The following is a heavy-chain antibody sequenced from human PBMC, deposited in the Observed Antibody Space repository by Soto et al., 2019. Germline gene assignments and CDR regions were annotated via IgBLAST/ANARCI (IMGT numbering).Heavy chain of an antibody. V-gene: IGHV4-59*01. D-gene: IGHD3-22*01. CDR1: GDSISTFY. J-gene: IGHJ4*02. CDR2: VYYTGST. Sequence: SETLSLTCTVSGDSISTFYWGWMRQSPGKGLEWIGYVYYTGSTNYNPSLKSRVTISVDRSKNQFSLKLTSANAADTAVYYCARGRTVRNYADDSSDYFYFFDYWGQGTLVTVSS. CDR3: ARGRTVRNYADDSSDYFYFFDY.